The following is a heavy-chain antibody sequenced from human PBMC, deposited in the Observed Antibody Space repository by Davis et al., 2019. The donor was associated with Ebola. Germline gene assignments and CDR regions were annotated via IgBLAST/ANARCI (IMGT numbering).Heavy chain of an antibody. CDR2: IYYSGST. D-gene: IGHD6-13*01. CDR3: ARIAAAGPYYFDY. V-gene: IGHV4-61*01. CDR1: GGSVGSGTYY. J-gene: IGHJ4*02. Sequence: SETLSLTCTVSGGSVGSGTYYWNWIRQPPGKGPEWIACIYYSGSTNYNPSLKSRVTISVDTSKNQFSLKLSSVTAADTAVYYCARIAAAGPYYFDYWGQGTLVTVSS.